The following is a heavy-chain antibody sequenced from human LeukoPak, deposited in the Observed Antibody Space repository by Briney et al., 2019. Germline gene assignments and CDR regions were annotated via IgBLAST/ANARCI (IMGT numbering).Heavy chain of an antibody. Sequence: GASVKVSCKASGYTFTGYYMHWVRQAPGQGLEWMGWINPNSGGTNYAQKFQGRVTMTTDTSTSTAYMELRSLRSDDTAVYYCARVSRAIFGVGAYMDVWGKGTTVTVSS. CDR3: ARVSRAIFGVGAYMDV. J-gene: IGHJ6*03. CDR1: GYTFTGYY. CDR2: INPNSGGT. V-gene: IGHV1-2*02. D-gene: IGHD3-3*01.